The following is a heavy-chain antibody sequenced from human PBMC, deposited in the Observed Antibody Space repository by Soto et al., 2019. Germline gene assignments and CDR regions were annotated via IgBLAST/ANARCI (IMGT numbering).Heavy chain of an antibody. J-gene: IGHJ3*02. CDR2: IYYSGST. V-gene: IGHV4-31*03. CDR1: GGSISSGGYY. Sequence: TLSLTCTVSGGSISSGGYYWSWIRQHPGKGLEWIGYIYYSGSTYYNPSLKSRVTISVDTSKNQFSLKLSSVTAADTAVYYCARAVVVVPAAPGGAFDIWGQGTMVTVSS. CDR3: ARAVVVVPAAPGGAFDI. D-gene: IGHD2-2*01.